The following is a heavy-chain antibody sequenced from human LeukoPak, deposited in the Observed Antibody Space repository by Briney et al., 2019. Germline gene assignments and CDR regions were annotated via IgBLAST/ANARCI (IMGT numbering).Heavy chain of an antibody. CDR3: ARDGVLWFGPADY. D-gene: IGHD3-10*01. J-gene: IGHJ4*02. V-gene: IGHV1-69*05. CDR1: GGTLSSYA. Sequence: SVKVSCKASGGTLSSYAISWVRQAPGQGLEWMGRIIPIFGTANYAQKFQGRVTITTDESTSTAYMELSSLRSEDTAVYYCARDGVLWFGPADYWGQGTLVTVSS. CDR2: IIPIFGTA.